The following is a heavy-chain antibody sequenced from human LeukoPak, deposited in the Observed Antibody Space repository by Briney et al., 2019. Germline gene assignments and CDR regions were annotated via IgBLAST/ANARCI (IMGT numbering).Heavy chain of an antibody. CDR2: ISGSGGST. CDR3: LDSSGYYNDY. V-gene: IGHV3-23*01. CDR1: GFTFSSYA. Sequence: GGSLRLSCAASGFTFSSYAMSWVRQAPGKGLEWVSAISGSGGSTYYADSVKGRFTISRDNSKNTLYLQMNSLRVEDTAVYYCLDSSGYYNDYWGQGTLVTVSS. J-gene: IGHJ4*02. D-gene: IGHD3-22*01.